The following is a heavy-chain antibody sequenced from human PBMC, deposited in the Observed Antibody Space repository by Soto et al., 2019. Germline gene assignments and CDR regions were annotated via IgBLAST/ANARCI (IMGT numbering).Heavy chain of an antibody. CDR3: ATHEVGATTNSYYYGTDV. Sequence: VESLQISCKGSGYSFTSYWIGWVRQIPWKGLEWMGIIYPFESYTRYSPSFQGQVTISGDKSISTAYLQWSSLKASDTAMYYCATHEVGATTNSYYYGTDVLGQVTTVTVSS. J-gene: IGHJ6*02. V-gene: IGHV5-51*01. CDR2: IYPFESYT. CDR1: GYSFTSYW. D-gene: IGHD1-26*01.